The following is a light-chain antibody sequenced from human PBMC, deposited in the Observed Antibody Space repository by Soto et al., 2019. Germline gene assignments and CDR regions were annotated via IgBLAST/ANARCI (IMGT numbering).Light chain of an antibody. Sequence: EIVLTQSPGTLSLSPGEGATLSCRASQDVDNNFLAWYQQRPGQAPRLLIYASSRRATGIPDRFSGSGSGTVFTLTISCLLAEDTAVYSCHQYSSSITFGGGTNVEVK. V-gene: IGKV3-20*01. CDR1: QDVDNNF. CDR3: HQYSSSIT. CDR2: ASS. J-gene: IGKJ4*01.